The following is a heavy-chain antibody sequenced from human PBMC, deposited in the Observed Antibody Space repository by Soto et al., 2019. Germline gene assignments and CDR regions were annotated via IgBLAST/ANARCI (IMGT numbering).Heavy chain of an antibody. J-gene: IGHJ6*02. D-gene: IGHD6-13*01. CDR2: IKSKTDGGTT. CDR3: TTDIGSSSWYRPPYYYYYGMDV. V-gene: IGHV3-15*07. Sequence: GGSLRLSCAASGFPFSTCGLHWVRQAPGKGLEWVGRIKSKTDGGTTDYAAPVKGRFTISRDDSKNTLYLQMNSLKTEDTAVYYCTTDIGSSSWYRPPYYYYYGMDVWGQGTTVTVSS. CDR1: GFPFSTCG.